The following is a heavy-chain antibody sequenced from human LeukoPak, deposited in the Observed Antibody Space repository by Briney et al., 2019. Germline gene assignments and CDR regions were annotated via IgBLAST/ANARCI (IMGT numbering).Heavy chain of an antibody. V-gene: IGHV1-24*01. J-gene: IGHJ5*02. CDR1: GYTLTELS. CDR3: ARDRGDCGGDCYSNWFDP. CDR2: FDPEDGET. Sequence: ASVKVSCKVSGYTLTELSMHWVRQAPGKGLEWMGGFDPEDGETIYAQKFQGRVTMTEDTSTDTAYMELSSLRSEDTAVYYCARDRGDCGGDCYSNWFDPWGQGTLVTVSS. D-gene: IGHD2-21*02.